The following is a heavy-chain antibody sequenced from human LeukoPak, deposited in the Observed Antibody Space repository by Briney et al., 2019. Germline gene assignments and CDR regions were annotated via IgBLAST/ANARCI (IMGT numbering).Heavy chain of an antibody. D-gene: IGHD3-22*01. J-gene: IGHJ5*02. V-gene: IGHV4-30-4*02. CDR2: IYYSGST. CDR3: AREMYYYDSSGYYP. Sequence: SETLSLTCTVSGGSISSGDYYWSWIRQPPGKGLEWIGYIYYSGSTYYNPSLKSRVTISVDTSKNQFSLKLSSVTAADTAVYYCAREMYYYDSSGYYPWGQGTLVTVSS. CDR1: GGSISSGDYY.